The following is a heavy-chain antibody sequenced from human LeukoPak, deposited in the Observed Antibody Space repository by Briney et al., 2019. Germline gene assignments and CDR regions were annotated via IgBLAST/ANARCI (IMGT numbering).Heavy chain of an antibody. CDR2: IYYSGST. V-gene: IGHV4-59*12. CDR3: AREGPGYDYVWGSYRGPFDY. Sequence: SETLSLTCTVSGGSISSYYWSWIRQPPGKGLEWIGYIYYSGSTNYNPSLKSRVTISVDTSKNQFSLKLSSVTAADTAVYYCAREGPGYDYVWGSYRGPFDYWGQGTLVTVSS. J-gene: IGHJ4*02. D-gene: IGHD3-16*02. CDR1: GGSISSYY.